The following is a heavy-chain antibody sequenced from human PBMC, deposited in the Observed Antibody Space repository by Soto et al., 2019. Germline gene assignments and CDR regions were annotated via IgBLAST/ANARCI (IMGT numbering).Heavy chain of an antibody. D-gene: IGHD2-21*02. CDR3: ARDRRVVVVTGTTRSGFDP. CDR1: GFTFSSYA. J-gene: IGHJ5*02. Sequence: GGSLRLSCAASGFTFSSYAMHWVRQAPGKGLEWVGVISHDGTNKYYAGSVKGRITISRDNSKNTLYLQMNSLRAEDTAVYYCARDRRVVVVTGTTRSGFDPWGQGTLVTVSS. CDR2: ISHDGTNK. V-gene: IGHV3-30-3*01.